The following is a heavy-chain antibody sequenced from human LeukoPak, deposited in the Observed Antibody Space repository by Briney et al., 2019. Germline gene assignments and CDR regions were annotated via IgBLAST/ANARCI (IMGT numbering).Heavy chain of an antibody. J-gene: IGHJ4*02. CDR3: ARGADSSGYYSIFYFDY. D-gene: IGHD3-22*01. Sequence: SETLSLTCTVSGGSISSYYWNWIRQPPGQGRAWVGYIYYSGSTNYNPSLKSRVTISVDTSKNQFSLKLSSVTAADTAVYYCARGADSSGYYSIFYFDYWGQGTLVTVSS. CDR2: IYYSGST. CDR1: GGSISSYY. V-gene: IGHV4-59*01.